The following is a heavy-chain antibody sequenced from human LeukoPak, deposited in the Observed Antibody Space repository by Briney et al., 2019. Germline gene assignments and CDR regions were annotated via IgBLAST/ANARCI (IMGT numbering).Heavy chain of an antibody. D-gene: IGHD3-10*01. CDR3: ASDTYYYGSGSHGDY. J-gene: IGHJ4*02. CDR1: GFTFDDYA. Sequence: PGRSLRLSCAASGFTFDDYAMHWVRQAPGKGLEWVSYISSSGSTIYYADSVKGRFTISRDNAKNSLYLQMNSLRAEDTAVYYCASDTYYYGSGSHGDYWGQGTLVTVSS. V-gene: IGHV3-11*01. CDR2: ISSSGSTI.